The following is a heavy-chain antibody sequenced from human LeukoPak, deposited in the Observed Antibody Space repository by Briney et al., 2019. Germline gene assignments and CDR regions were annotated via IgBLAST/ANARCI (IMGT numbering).Heavy chain of an antibody. CDR2: ITSTGSAT. CDR1: GFTFSDYY. Sequence: GGSLRLSCEASGFTFSDYYMRWFRQTPGKGLEWVAYITSTGSATYYADSVKGRFSISRDNAKNSLYLQMNSLRAGDTAVYYCARGGVAAADPDWYFDRWGRGTMVTVSS. D-gene: IGHD6-13*01. V-gene: IGHV3-11*01. CDR3: ARGGVAAADPDWYFDR. J-gene: IGHJ2*01.